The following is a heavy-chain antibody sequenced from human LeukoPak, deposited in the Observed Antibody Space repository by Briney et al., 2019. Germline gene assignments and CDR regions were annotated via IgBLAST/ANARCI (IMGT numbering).Heavy chain of an antibody. CDR1: GFTFSSYG. CDR3: ARGGGYYASGSSY. V-gene: IGHV3-48*04. D-gene: IGHD3-10*01. Sequence: GGSLRLSCAASGFTFSSYGMHWVRQAPGKGLEWVSYISSSGSTIYYADSVKGRFTISRDNAKNSLYLQMNSLRAEDTAVYYWARGGGYYASGSSYWGQGTLVTVSS. CDR2: ISSSGSTI. J-gene: IGHJ4*02.